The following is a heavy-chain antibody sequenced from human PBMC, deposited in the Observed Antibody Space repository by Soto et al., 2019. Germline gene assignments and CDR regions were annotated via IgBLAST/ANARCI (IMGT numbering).Heavy chain of an antibody. Sequence: QVQLQQWGAGLLKPSETLSLTCTVNGGSLTGYYWSWIRQPPGKGLEWIGEVKDGGSTNYSPSLRGRVPRSADTAKNHLSLRLNSVTAADTAVYFCARGQEGIVATHWDQGARVTVSS. CDR2: VKDGGST. D-gene: IGHD5-12*01. CDR1: GGSLTGYY. V-gene: IGHV4-34*01. CDR3: ARGQEGIVATH. J-gene: IGHJ4*02.